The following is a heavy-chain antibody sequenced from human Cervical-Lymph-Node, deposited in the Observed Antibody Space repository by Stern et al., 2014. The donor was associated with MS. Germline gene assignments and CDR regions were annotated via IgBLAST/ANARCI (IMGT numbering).Heavy chain of an antibody. D-gene: IGHD3-10*01. CDR3: ARILYDGAYRGDY. Sequence: QVTLKESGPVLVKPTETLMLTCTVSGFSLSNARMGVSWIRQPPGKALEWLAHIVSNGEKSYSTPLKSRLTISKDNSKSQVVLIMTNMDPVDTATYFCARILYDGAYRGDYWGQGTLVTVSS. V-gene: IGHV2-26*01. J-gene: IGHJ4*02. CDR1: GFSLSNARMG. CDR2: IVSNGEK.